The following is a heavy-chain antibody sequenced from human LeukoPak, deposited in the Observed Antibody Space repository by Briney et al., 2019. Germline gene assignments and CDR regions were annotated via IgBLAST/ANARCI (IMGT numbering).Heavy chain of an antibody. CDR2: IYYSGST. J-gene: IGHJ3*02. D-gene: IGHD5-12*01. V-gene: IGHV4-38-2*02. CDR1: GYSISSGYY. Sequence: SETLSLTCTVSGYSISSGYYWGWIRQPPGKGLEWIASIYYSGSTYYNPSLKSRVTISVDTSKNHLSLILSSVTAADTAVYYCAPGGYIGYGHAFDIWGQGTMVTVSS. CDR3: APGGYIGYGHAFDI.